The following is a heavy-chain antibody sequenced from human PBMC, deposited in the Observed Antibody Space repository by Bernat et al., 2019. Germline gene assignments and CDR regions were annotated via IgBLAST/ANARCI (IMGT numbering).Heavy chain of an antibody. CDR1: GFTFSSYA. J-gene: IGHJ6*02. D-gene: IGHD6-19*01. Sequence: QVQLVESGGGVVQPGRSLRLSCAASGFTFSSYAMHWVRQAPGKGLEWGAVITYYGSNKYYADSVKSQFTISRDNSKNTLYLQMNSLRAEDTAVYYCAREGSSGWYVGSYYYYGMDVWGQGTTVTVSS. CDR3: AREGSSGWYVGSYYYYGMDV. V-gene: IGHV3-30-3*01. CDR2: ITYYGSNK.